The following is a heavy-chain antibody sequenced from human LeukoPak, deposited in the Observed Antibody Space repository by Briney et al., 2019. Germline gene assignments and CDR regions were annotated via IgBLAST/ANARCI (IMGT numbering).Heavy chain of an antibody. J-gene: IGHJ4*02. D-gene: IGHD5-12*01. V-gene: IGHV3-23*01. Sequence: GGSLRLSCAASGVTFSSYAMSWVREAPGEGLEWVSAISGSGGSTYYADSVNGRLTISRDNSKNTLYLQMNSLRAEDTAVYYCAKVVATTRLGAFDYWGQGTLVTVSS. CDR1: GVTFSSYA. CDR2: ISGSGGST. CDR3: AKVVATTRLGAFDY.